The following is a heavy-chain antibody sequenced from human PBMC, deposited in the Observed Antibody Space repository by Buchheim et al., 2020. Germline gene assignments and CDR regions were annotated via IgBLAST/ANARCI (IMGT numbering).Heavy chain of an antibody. CDR1: GYTFTSYY. Sequence: QVQLVQSGAEVKKPGASVKVSCKASGYTFTSYYMHWVRQAPGQGLEWMGIINPSGGSTSYAQKFQGRVTMTRDTSTSTVYMELSSLRSEDTAVYYCARDWVITSFGVVTKYNWFDPWGQGTL. J-gene: IGHJ5*02. V-gene: IGHV1-46*01. D-gene: IGHD3-3*01. CDR3: ARDWVITSFGVVTKYNWFDP. CDR2: INPSGGST.